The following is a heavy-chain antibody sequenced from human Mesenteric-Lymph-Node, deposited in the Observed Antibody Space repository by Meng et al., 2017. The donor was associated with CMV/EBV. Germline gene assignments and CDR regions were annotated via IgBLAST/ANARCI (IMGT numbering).Heavy chain of an antibody. D-gene: IGHD6-6*01. CDR1: GGSISSSDYY. J-gene: IGHJ4*02. Sequence: SGGSISSSDYYWGWVRQAPGKGLQWIGAISYTGGTYYNPSLRSRVTLSMDTSKNQFSLNLTSVTAADSAVYYCARSPLYFVPVIDYWGQGYLVTVSS. CDR2: ISYTGGT. CDR3: ARSPLYFVPVIDY. V-gene: IGHV4-39*07.